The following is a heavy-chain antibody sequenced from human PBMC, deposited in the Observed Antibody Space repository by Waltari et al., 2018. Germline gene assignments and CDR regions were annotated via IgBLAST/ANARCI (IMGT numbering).Heavy chain of an antibody. V-gene: IGHV1-69*13. J-gene: IGHJ6*02. D-gene: IGHD3-10*01. CDR1: GGTFSSYA. CDR3: ARSYSRHNYYYYYGMDV. CDR2: IIPIFGTA. Sequence: QVQLVQSGAEVKKPGSSVKFSCKASGGTFSSYAISWVRQAPGQGLEWMGGIIPIFGTANYAQKFQGRVTITADESTSTAYMELSSLRSEDTAVYYCARSYSRHNYYYYYGMDVWGQGTTVTVSS.